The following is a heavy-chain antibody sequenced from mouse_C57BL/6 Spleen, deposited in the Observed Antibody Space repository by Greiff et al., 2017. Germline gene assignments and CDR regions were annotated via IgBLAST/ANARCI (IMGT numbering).Heavy chain of an antibody. D-gene: IGHD1-1*01. CDR3: TSGYYGSSYGFAY. J-gene: IGHJ3*01. V-gene: IGHV1-80*01. Sequence: VQLQQSGAELVKPGASVKISCKASGYAFSSYWMNWVKQRPGKGLEWIGQIYPGDGDTNYNGKFKGKATLTADKSSSTAYMQLSSLTSEDSAVYFCTSGYYGSSYGFAYWGQGTLVTVSA. CDR2: IYPGDGDT. CDR1: GYAFSSYW.